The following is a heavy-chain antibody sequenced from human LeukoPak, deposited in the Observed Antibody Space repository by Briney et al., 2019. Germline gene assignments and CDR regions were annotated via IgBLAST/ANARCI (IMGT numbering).Heavy chain of an antibody. V-gene: IGHV3-23*01. CDR2: ISGSGGST. J-gene: IGHJ3*02. Sequence: PGGSLRLSCAASGFTFSSYAMSWVRQAPGKGLEWVSAISGSGGSTYYADSVKGRFTISRDNSKNTLYLQMNSLRAEDTAVYYCAKSYTSRHSEDFWSGHNHGAFDIWGQGTMVTVSS. CDR3: AKSYTSRHSEDFWSGHNHGAFDI. D-gene: IGHD3-3*01. CDR1: GFTFSSYA.